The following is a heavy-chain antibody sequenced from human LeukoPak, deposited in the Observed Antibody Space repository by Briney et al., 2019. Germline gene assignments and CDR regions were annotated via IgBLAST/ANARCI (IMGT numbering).Heavy chain of an antibody. CDR2: ISGSDGST. CDR3: AKEGVDSSGYYYNYFDY. V-gene: IGHV3-23*01. CDR1: GFTFSSYA. D-gene: IGHD3-22*01. Sequence: GGSLRLSCAASGFTFSSYAMSWVRQAPGKGLESVSAISGSDGSTYYADSVKGRFTISRDNSKNTLYLQMNSLRAEDTAVYYCAKEGVDSSGYYYNYFDYWGQGTLVTVSS. J-gene: IGHJ4*02.